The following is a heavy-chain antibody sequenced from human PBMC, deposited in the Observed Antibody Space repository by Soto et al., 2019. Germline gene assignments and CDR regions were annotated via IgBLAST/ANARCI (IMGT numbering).Heavy chain of an antibody. J-gene: IGHJ6*03. CDR2: INPSGGST. CDR1: GYTFTSYY. Sequence: GASVKVSCKASGYTFTSYYMHWVRQAPGQGLEWMGIINPSGGSTSYAQKFQGRVTMTRNTSISTAYMELSSLRSEDTAVYYCSRGRRRLTIFGVVITYYMDVWGKGTTVTVSS. D-gene: IGHD3-3*01. CDR3: SRGRRRLTIFGVVITYYMDV. V-gene: IGHV1-46*01.